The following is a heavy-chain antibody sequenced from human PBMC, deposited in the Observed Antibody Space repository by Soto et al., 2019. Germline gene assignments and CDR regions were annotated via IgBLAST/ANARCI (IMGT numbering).Heavy chain of an antibody. CDR1: GYTFTSYG. J-gene: IGHJ5*02. V-gene: IGHV1-18*01. CDR3: ARAHQPQRGSPHNWFDP. D-gene: IGHD1-26*01. Sequence: QVQLVQSGAEVKKPGASVKVSCKASGYTFTSYGISWVRQAPGQGLEWMGWISAYNGNTNYAQKLQGRDTITTXXSXRXXYMELRSLKSDDTAVYYCARAHQPQRGSPHNWFDPWGQGTLVTVSS. CDR2: ISAYNGNT.